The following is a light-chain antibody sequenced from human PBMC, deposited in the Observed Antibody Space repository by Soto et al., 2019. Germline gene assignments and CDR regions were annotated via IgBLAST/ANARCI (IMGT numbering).Light chain of an antibody. V-gene: IGKV3-20*01. J-gene: IGKJ1*01. CDR1: QSVSSSY. Sequence: LTQSPGTLSLSPGERATLSCRASQSVSSSYLAWYQQKPGQAPRLLIFGASSRATGIPDRFSGSGSGTDFTLTISRLEPEDFAVYYCQQYGSSPWTFGQGTKVDIK. CDR2: GAS. CDR3: QQYGSSPWT.